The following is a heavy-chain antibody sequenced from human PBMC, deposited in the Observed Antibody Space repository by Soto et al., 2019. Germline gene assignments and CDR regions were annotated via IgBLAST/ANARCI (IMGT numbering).Heavy chain of an antibody. CDR1: GGSISSGGYY. CDR2: IYYSGST. Sequence: SETLSLTCTVSGGSISSGGYYWSWIRQHPGKGLEWIGYIYYSGSTYYNPSLKSRVTISVDTSKNQFSLKLSSVTAADTAVYYCARESPIPPPSIAVAGGIIDYWGQGTLVTVSS. J-gene: IGHJ4*02. CDR3: ARESPIPPPSIAVAGGIIDY. V-gene: IGHV4-31*03. D-gene: IGHD6-19*01.